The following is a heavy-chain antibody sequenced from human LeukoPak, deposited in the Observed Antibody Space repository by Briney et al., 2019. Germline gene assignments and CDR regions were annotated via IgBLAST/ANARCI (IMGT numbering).Heavy chain of an antibody. CDR3: ARGTGYSSGWYVDWFDP. CDR2: IHYSGST. J-gene: IGHJ5*02. V-gene: IGHV4-59*01. D-gene: IGHD6-19*01. CDR1: GGSISSYY. Sequence: PSETLSLTCTVSGGSISSYYWSWIRQSPGKGLEWIGYIHYSGSTNYNPSLKSRVTMSEDTSKNQFSLKLSSVTTADTAVYYCARGTGYSSGWYVDWFDPWGQGTLVTVSS.